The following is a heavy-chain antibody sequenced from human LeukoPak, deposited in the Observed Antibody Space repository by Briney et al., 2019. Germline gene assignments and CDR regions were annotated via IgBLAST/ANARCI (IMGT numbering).Heavy chain of an antibody. V-gene: IGHV1-2*04. Sequence: ASVKVSCKASGYTFTSYGFSWVRQAPGQGLEWMGWINPNSGGTNYAQKFQGWVTMTRDTSISTAYMELSRLRSDDTAVYYCARDGDSSGWFSWFDPWGQGTLVTVSS. J-gene: IGHJ5*02. D-gene: IGHD6-19*01. CDR3: ARDGDSSGWFSWFDP. CDR1: GYTFTSYG. CDR2: INPNSGGT.